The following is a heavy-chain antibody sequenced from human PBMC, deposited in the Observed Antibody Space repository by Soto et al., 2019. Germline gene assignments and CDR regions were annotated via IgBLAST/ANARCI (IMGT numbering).Heavy chain of an antibody. CDR3: AGGGYCRGGTCYLRPSDI. V-gene: IGHV4-39*01. J-gene: IGHJ3*02. Sequence: QLQLQESGPGLVKPSETLSLTCTVSGGSISSDTYYWGWIRQPPGKGLEWIGIIYFSGSTDYNPSLKSRVTISKDTSKNQFSLKLSSLSAADTAVYYCAGGGYCRGGTCYLRPSDIWGQGTMVTVSS. CDR2: IYFSGST. D-gene: IGHD2-15*01. CDR1: GGSISSDTYY.